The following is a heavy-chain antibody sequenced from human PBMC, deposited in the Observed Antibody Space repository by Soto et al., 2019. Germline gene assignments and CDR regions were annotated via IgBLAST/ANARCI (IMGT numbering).Heavy chain of an antibody. CDR1: GFTFSSYG. V-gene: IGHV3-30*18. Sequence: SLRLSCAASGFTFSSYGMHWVRQAPGKGLEWVAVISYDGSNKYYADSVKGRFTISRDNSKNTLYLQMNSLRAEDTAVYYCAKAAPDVYYYGMDVWGQGTTVTVSS. CDR3: AKAAPDVYYYGMDV. CDR2: ISYDGSNK. J-gene: IGHJ6*02.